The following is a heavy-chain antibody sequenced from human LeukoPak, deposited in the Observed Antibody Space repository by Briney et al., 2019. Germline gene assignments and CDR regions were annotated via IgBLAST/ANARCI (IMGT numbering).Heavy chain of an antibody. CDR1: GGSISSSSYY. D-gene: IGHD3-16*01. V-gene: IGHV4-39*01. CDR2: IYYSGST. Sequence: PSETLSLTCTVSGGSISSSSYYWGWIRQPPGKGLEWIGSIYYSGSTYYNPSLKSRVTISVDTSKNQFSLKLSSVTAADTAVYYCARYNYGHRYFDLWGRGTLVTVSS. CDR3: ARYNYGHRYFDL. J-gene: IGHJ2*01.